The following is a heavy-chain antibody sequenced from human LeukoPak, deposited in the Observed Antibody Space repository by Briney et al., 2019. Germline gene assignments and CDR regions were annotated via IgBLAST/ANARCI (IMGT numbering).Heavy chain of an antibody. CDR2: IYYSGST. V-gene: IGHV4-39*07. Sequence: SETLSLTCAVSGGSISSSSYYWGWIRQPPGKGLEWIGSIYYSGSTYYNPSLKSRVTISVDTSKNQFSLKLSSVTAADTAVYYCARGGSSSWRSLGFYYYYMDVWGKGTTVTVSS. CDR1: GGSISSSSYY. D-gene: IGHD6-13*01. J-gene: IGHJ6*03. CDR3: ARGGSSSWRSLGFYYYYMDV.